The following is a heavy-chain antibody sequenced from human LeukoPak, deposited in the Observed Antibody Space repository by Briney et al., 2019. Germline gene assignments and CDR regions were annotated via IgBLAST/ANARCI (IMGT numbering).Heavy chain of an antibody. J-gene: IGHJ5*02. V-gene: IGHV3-30*02. CDR2: IRYDGSNK. CDR1: GFTFSSYG. Sequence: GGSLRLSCAASGFTFSSYGMHWVRQAPGKGLEWVAFIRYDGSNKYYADSVKGRFTISRDNSKNTLYLQMNSLRAEDTAVYYCAKDLMIVPRAWFDPWGQGTQVTVSS. CDR3: AKDLMIVPRAWFDP. D-gene: IGHD3-22*01.